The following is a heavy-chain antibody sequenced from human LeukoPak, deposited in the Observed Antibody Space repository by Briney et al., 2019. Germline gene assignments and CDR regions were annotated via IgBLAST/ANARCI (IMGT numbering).Heavy chain of an antibody. Sequence: GGSLRLSCAASGFTFTNAWMNWVRQAPAKGLEWVGRIKSIKDGGTPEYAAPVKGRFSISRDDSRNTVFLQMNSLKTEDTAVYYCATGSHSYDSSDFDHWGQGTVVTVSS. CDR1: GFTFTNAW. V-gene: IGHV3-15*01. J-gene: IGHJ5*02. D-gene: IGHD3-22*01. CDR2: IKSIKDGGTP. CDR3: ATGSHSYDSSDFDH.